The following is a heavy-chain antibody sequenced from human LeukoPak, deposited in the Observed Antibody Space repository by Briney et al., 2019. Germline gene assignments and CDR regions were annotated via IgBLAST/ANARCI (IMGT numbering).Heavy chain of an antibody. V-gene: IGHV3-48*01. CDR2: ISSIGATI. J-gene: IGHJ4*02. CDR3: AKQACSGGSCYSIFDY. Sequence: GGSLRLSCAASGFTFSDYSMNWVRQATGKGLEWVSYISSIGATIYYADSVKGRFTISRDNAKNTLYLQMNSLRAEDTAVYYCAKQACSGGSCYSIFDYWGQGTLVTVSS. CDR1: GFTFSDYS. D-gene: IGHD2-15*01.